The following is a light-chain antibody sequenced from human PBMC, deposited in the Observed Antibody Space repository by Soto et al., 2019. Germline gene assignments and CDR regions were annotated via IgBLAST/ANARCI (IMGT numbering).Light chain of an antibody. CDR3: QHYDNLVT. V-gene: IGKV1-33*01. CDR2: DAS. CDR1: QDISNF. J-gene: IGKJ3*01. Sequence: DIQMTQSPSSLSVSVGDRVTITCQASQDISNFLNWYQQKPGKAPKLLINDASNLETGVPSRFSGSGSGTDFTFTIXSLQPEAIATYYCQHYDNLVTFGPGTKVDIK.